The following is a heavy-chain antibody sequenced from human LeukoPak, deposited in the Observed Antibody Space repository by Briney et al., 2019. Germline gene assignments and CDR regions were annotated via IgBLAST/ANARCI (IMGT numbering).Heavy chain of an antibody. D-gene: IGHD3-10*01. CDR3: AKGHYYGSGSLDY. Sequence: GGSLRLSCAASGFTFSSYGMSWVRQAPGKGLEWVSAIGGRDGSTYYADSVKGRFTISRDNSKNTLYVQMNSLRAEDTAVYYCAKGHYYGSGSLDYWGQGTLVTVTS. J-gene: IGHJ4*02. CDR1: GFTFSSYG. CDR2: IGGRDGST. V-gene: IGHV3-23*01.